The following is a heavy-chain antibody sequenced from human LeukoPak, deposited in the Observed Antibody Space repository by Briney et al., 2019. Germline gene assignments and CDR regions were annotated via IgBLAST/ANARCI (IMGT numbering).Heavy chain of an antibody. CDR3: AKYSPLLWFGEAYDQSDYFDY. D-gene: IGHD3-10*01. Sequence: GGSLRLSCAASGFSFSSYGMHWVRQVPGKGLEWVAVISHDGTKKYHADSVKGRFTISRDNPKNTLYLQMNSLRAEDTAVYYCAKYSPLLWFGEAYDQSDYFDYWGQGTLFTVSS. J-gene: IGHJ4*02. V-gene: IGHV3-30*18. CDR2: ISHDGTKK. CDR1: GFSFSSYG.